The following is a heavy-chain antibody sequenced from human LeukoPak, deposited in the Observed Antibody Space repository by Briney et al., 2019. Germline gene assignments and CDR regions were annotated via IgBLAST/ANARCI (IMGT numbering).Heavy chain of an antibody. V-gene: IGHV3-72*01. CDR2: AENKPNSCST. J-gene: IGHJ4*02. CDR1: GLTFSDHH. Sequence: GGSLSFSCEGSGLTFSDHHMVWVRQAQGMGLEWVGLGPAENKPNSCSTQYATSVRGRFTISRDDSKNSLYLQISSLTTGDTAMYYCTRVLTTDRGWYTFEFWGQGVLVTVSS. D-gene: IGHD6-19*01. CDR3: TRVLTTDRGWYTFEF.